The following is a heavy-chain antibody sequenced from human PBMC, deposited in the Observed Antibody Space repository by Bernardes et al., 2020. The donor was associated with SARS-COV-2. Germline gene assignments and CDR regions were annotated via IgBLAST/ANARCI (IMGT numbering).Heavy chain of an antibody. CDR3: ARRENGDQMGAFDY. CDR1: GFTFSSYS. Sequence: GSLRLSCSASGFTFSSYSMNWVRQAPGKGLEWVSYISSSSSPIYYADSVKGRFTISRDNAKNSLYLQMNSLRAEDTAVYYCARRENGDQMGAFDYWGQGTLVTVSS. D-gene: IGHD4-17*01. J-gene: IGHJ4*02. CDR2: ISSSSSPI. V-gene: IGHV3-48*04.